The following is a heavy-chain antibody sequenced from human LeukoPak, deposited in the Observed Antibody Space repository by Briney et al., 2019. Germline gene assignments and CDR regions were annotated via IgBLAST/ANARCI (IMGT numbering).Heavy chain of an antibody. J-gene: IGHJ5*02. CDR3: AHSETQYDILTGYLHDNWFDP. Sequence: SGPTLVKPTQTLTLTCTFSGFSLSTSGVGVGWIRQPPGKALEWLALIYWNDDKRYSPSLKSRLTITKDTSKNQVVLTMTNMDPVDTATYYCAHSETQYDILTGYLHDNWFDPWGQGTLVTVSS. D-gene: IGHD3-9*01. CDR1: GFSLSTSGVG. CDR2: IYWNDDK. V-gene: IGHV2-5*01.